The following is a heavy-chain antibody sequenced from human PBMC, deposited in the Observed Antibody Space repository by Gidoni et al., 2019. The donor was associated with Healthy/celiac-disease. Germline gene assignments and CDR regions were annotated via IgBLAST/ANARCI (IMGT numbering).Heavy chain of an antibody. CDR1: GYSFTSYW. D-gene: IGHD3-3*01. Sequence: EVQLVQSGAEVKKPGESLRISCKGSGYSFTSYWISWVRQMPGKGLEWMGRIDPSDSYTNYSPSFQGHVTISADKSISTAYLQWSSLKASDTAMYYCARPRSWSGYLAGDAFDIWGQGTMVTVSS. CDR3: ARPRSWSGYLAGDAFDI. V-gene: IGHV5-10-1*03. J-gene: IGHJ3*02. CDR2: IDPSDSYT.